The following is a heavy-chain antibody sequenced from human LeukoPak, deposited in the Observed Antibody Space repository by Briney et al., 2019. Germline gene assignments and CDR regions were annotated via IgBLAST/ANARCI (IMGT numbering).Heavy chain of an antibody. J-gene: IGHJ1*01. V-gene: IGHV3-15*01. CDR1: GFTFSNAW. D-gene: IGHD2-15*01. CDR2: IKSKTDGGTT. Sequence: GGSLRLSCAASGFTFSNAWMSWVRQAPGKGLEWVGRIKSKTDGGTTDYAAPVKGRFTISRDDSKNTLYLQMNSLKTEDTAVYYCTQESVVVAATLRFGYFQHWGQGTLVTVSS. CDR3: TQESVVVAATLRFGYFQH.